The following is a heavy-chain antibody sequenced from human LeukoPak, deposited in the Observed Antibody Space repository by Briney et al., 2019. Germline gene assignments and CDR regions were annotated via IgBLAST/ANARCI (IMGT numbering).Heavy chain of an antibody. V-gene: IGHV3-21*01. CDR1: GFTFSSYS. J-gene: IGHJ4*02. CDR2: ISSSSSYI. CDR3: AREDDYGDYGVIDY. D-gene: IGHD4-17*01. Sequence: PGGSLRLSCAASGFTFSSYSMSWVRQAPGKGLEWVSSISSSSSYIYYADSVKGRFTISRDNAKNSLYLQMNSLRAEDTAVYYCAREDDYGDYGVIDYWGQGTLVTVSS.